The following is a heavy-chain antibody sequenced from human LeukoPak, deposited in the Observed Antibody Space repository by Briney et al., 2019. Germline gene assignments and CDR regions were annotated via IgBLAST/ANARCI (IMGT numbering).Heavy chain of an antibody. D-gene: IGHD6-6*01. J-gene: IGHJ6*02. CDR1: GYTFTSSG. CDR3: AREPSYSSSNYYGMDV. CDR2: INPSGGST. Sequence: ASVKVSCRASGYTFTSSGISWVRQAPGQGLEWMGIINPSGGSTSYAQKFQGRVTMTRDTSTSTVYMELSSLRSEDTAVYYCAREPSYSSSNYYGMDVWGQGTTVTVSS. V-gene: IGHV1-46*01.